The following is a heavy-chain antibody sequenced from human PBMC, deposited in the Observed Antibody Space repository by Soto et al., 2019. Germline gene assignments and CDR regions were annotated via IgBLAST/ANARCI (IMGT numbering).Heavy chain of an antibody. CDR3: ARGKPSGYRFGPRNFFYYGLHV. CDR2: LHPSGST. Sequence: SETLSLTFAVFGASLGDHYWAWIRQSPDKGLEWIGELHPSGSTDYNPSVKSRLTLSLDTSKNQFSLKVASVTAADTAVYFCARGKPSGYRFGPRNFFYYGLHVWGPGTTVTGSS. D-gene: IGHD5-18*01. CDR1: GASLGDHY. J-gene: IGHJ6*02. V-gene: IGHV4-34*01.